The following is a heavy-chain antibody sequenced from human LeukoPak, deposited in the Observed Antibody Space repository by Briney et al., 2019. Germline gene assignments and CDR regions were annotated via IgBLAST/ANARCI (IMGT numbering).Heavy chain of an antibody. J-gene: IGHJ5*02. D-gene: IGHD3-3*01. Sequence: PSETLSLTCTVSGGSISSSSYYWGWIRQPPGKGLEWIGSIYYSGSTYYNPSLKSRVTISVDTSKNQFSLKLSSVTAADTAVYYCARHTPGVFTIFGVVIRENNWFDPWGQGTLVTVSS. CDR2: IYYSGST. CDR1: GGSISSSSYY. V-gene: IGHV4-39*01. CDR3: ARHTPGVFTIFGVVIRENNWFDP.